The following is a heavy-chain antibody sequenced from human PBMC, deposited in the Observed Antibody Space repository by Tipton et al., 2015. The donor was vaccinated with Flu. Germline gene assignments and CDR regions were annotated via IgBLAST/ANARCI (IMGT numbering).Heavy chain of an antibody. V-gene: IGHV4-59*01. Sequence: TLSLTCTVSGGSISSYYWSWIRQPPGKGLELIGYMYSSGSTNYNRSLKSRVTISVDRSKNQFSLKLSSVTAADTAVYYCARGLRATTYRPQSISSSYYMDVWVKGTTFTVSS. CDR2: MYSSGST. CDR1: GGSISSYY. J-gene: IGHJ6*03. D-gene: IGHD4-17*01. CDR3: ARGLRATTYRPQSISSSYYMDV.